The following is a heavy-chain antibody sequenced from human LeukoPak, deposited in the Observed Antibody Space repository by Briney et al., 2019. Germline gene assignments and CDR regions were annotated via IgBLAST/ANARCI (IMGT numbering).Heavy chain of an antibody. Sequence: SQTLSLTCAISGDSFSSNTAAWNWIRQSPSRGLEWLGRTYYRSKWNNNYAVSVKGRITINPDTSKNQFSLQLNSVTPEDTAIYYCARDLNGAVAFDIWGPGTMVTVSP. CDR1: GDSFSSNTAA. V-gene: IGHV6-1*01. CDR2: TYYRSKWNN. J-gene: IGHJ3*02. D-gene: IGHD2-8*01. CDR3: ARDLNGAVAFDI.